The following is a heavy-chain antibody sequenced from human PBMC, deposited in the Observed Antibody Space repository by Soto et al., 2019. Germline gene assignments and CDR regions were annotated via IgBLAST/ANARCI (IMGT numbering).Heavy chain of an antibody. V-gene: IGHV3-23*01. D-gene: IGHD5-12*01. CDR2: ISGSGGST. Sequence: EVQLLESGGGLVQPGGSLKLSCAASGFTISSYAMSWVRQAPGKGLEWVSAISGSGGSTYYADSVKGRFTISRDNSKNTLYLQMNSLRAEDTAVYYCAAGSGYEPVPDYWGQGTLVTVSS. CDR1: GFTISSYA. CDR3: AAGSGYEPVPDY. J-gene: IGHJ4*02.